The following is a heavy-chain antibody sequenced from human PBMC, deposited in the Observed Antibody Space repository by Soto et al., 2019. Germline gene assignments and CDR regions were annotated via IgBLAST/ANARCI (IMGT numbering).Heavy chain of an antibody. CDR3: ARNLAYGYSSSWYSDY. CDR2: IYYSGST. CDR1: GGSISSGDYY. J-gene: IGHJ4*02. V-gene: IGHV4-30-4*01. D-gene: IGHD6-13*01. Sequence: PSETLSLTCTVSGGSISSGDYYWSWIRQPPGKGLEWIGYIYYSGSTYYNPSLKSRVTISVDTSKNQFSLKLSSVTAADTAVYYCARNLAYGYSSSWYSDYWGQGTLVTVSS.